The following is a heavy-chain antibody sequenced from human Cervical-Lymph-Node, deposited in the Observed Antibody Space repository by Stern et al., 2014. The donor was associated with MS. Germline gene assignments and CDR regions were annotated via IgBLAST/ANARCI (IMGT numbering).Heavy chain of an antibody. Sequence: QVQLVQSGAEVKKPGASVKISCKESAYTLIELSMHWVRQAPGQGLEWMGGFDPEDGEPIYSQKFQGRVTLTEDRSTHTVYMELSSLRSEDTAMYYCTAVSNSIVRGDRWNWFDPWGQGTLVIVSS. CDR2: FDPEDGEP. D-gene: IGHD3-10*01. CDR1: AYTLIELS. V-gene: IGHV1-24*01. CDR3: TAVSNSIVRGDRWNWFDP. J-gene: IGHJ5*02.